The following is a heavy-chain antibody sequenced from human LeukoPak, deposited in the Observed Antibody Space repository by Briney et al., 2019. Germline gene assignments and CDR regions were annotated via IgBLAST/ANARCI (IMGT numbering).Heavy chain of an antibody. Sequence: PGGSLRLSCAASGFTFSNYAMHWVRQAPGKGLEWVADTSYDGTNKYYADSVKGRFTISRDNSKNTMYLQMNSLRAEDTAMYYCARAPMSYDSSGFGGAFDIWGQGTMVTVSS. CDR3: ARAPMSYDSSGFGGAFDI. CDR2: TSYDGTNK. CDR1: GFTFSNYA. J-gene: IGHJ3*02. V-gene: IGHV3-30-3*01. D-gene: IGHD3-22*01.